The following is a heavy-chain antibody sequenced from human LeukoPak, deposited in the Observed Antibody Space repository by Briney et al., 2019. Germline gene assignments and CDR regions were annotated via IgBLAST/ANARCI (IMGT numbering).Heavy chain of an antibody. Sequence: KASETLSLTCTVSGGSISSSSFYWAWIRQPPGKGLEWMASINYSGTTYYNPSLKSRVSISVDTSTHQFSLRLSSVTAADTVVYYCARRGARLNWFDPWGQGTLVTVSS. CDR2: INYSGTT. CDR1: GGSISSSSFY. J-gene: IGHJ5*02. V-gene: IGHV4-39*01. D-gene: IGHD3-10*01. CDR3: ARRGARLNWFDP.